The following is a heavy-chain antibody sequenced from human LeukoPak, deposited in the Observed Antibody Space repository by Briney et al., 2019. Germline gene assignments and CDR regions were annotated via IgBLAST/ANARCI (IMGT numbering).Heavy chain of an antibody. CDR2: IYESGST. V-gene: IGHV4-59*01. CDR3: ARGRIGGPKAPFDY. J-gene: IGHJ4*02. Sequence: SETLSLTCTVSGGSLSNYDWSWIRQPPGKGLEWIGHIYESGSTTYNPSLKSRVTISVDTSKNQFSLKVTSVTAADTAAYYCARGRIGGPKAPFDYWGQGTLVTVSS. CDR1: GGSLSNYD. D-gene: IGHD3-16*01.